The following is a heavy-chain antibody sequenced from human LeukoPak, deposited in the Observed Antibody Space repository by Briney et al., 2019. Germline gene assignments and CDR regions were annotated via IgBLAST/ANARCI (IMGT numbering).Heavy chain of an antibody. CDR3: ARPLGSWSSMDV. Sequence: AGGSLRLSCAASGFTFSSYSMNWVRQAPGKGLEWVSSISSSSSYIYYADSVKGRFTISRDNAKNSLYLQMNSLRAEDTAVYYCARPLGSWSSMDVWGQGTTVTVSS. CDR1: GFTFSSYS. CDR2: ISSSSSYI. D-gene: IGHD6-13*01. J-gene: IGHJ6*02. V-gene: IGHV3-21*01.